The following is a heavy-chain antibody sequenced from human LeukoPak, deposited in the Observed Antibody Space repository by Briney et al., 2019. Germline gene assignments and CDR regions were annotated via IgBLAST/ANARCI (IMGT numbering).Heavy chain of an antibody. J-gene: IGHJ5*02. Sequence: PGGSLRLSCAASGFTFSSYSMNWVRQAPGKGLEWVSSISSSSSYIYYADSVKGRFTISRDNAKNSLYLQTNSLRAEDTAVYYCPRGYISSAGFDPWGQGTLVTVSS. D-gene: IGHD6-6*01. CDR3: PRGYISSAGFDP. V-gene: IGHV3-21*01. CDR2: ISSSSSYI. CDR1: GFTFSSYS.